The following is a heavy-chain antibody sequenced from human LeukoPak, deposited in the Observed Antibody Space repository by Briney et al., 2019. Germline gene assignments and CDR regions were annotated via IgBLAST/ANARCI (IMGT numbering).Heavy chain of an antibody. V-gene: IGHV1-2*02. J-gene: IGHJ6*03. Sequence: ALVKVSCKASGYTFTGYYMHWVRQAPGQGLEWMGWINPNSGGTNYAQKFQGRVTMTRDTSISTAYMELSRLRSDDTAVYYCAKVEGSGSYGYYYYYYMDVWGKGTTVTISS. CDR2: INPNSGGT. CDR1: GYTFTGYY. CDR3: AKVEGSGSYGYYYYYYMDV. D-gene: IGHD3-10*01.